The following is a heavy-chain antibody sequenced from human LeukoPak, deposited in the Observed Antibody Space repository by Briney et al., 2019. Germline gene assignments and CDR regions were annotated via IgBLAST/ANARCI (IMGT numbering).Heavy chain of an antibody. J-gene: IGHJ4*02. V-gene: IGHV3-21*01. D-gene: IGHD2/OR15-2a*01. Sequence: GGSLRLSCAASGFTLSSYAMSRVRQVPGKGLEWVSCISGGSGSSSYIYYADSVKGRFTISRDNAKNSLYLQMSSLRAEDTAVYYCAREAITFGFDYWGQGTLVTVSS. CDR1: GFTLSSYA. CDR2: ISGGSGSSSYI. CDR3: AREAITFGFDY.